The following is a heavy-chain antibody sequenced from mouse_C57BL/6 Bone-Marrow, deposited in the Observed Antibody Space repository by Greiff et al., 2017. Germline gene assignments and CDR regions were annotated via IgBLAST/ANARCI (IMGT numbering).Heavy chain of an antibody. CDR2: LDPENGDT. Sequence: EVQLQQSGAELVRPGASVKLSCTASGFNIKDDYMHWVKQRPEQGLEWIGWLDPENGDTEYASKFQGKATITADTSSNTAYLQLSSLTSEDTAVYYCTNNSPFDVWGTGTTVTVSS. J-gene: IGHJ1*03. CDR1: GFNIKDDY. CDR3: TNNSPFDV. V-gene: IGHV14-4*01.